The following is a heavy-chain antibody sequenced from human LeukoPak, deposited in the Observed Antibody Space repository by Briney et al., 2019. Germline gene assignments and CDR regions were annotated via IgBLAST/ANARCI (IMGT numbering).Heavy chain of an antibody. J-gene: IGHJ4*02. CDR2: IYSGGTK. Sequence: GGSLRLSCVDSGFTVSSNYMSWVRQAPGKGLEWVSVIYSGGTKYYADSVKGRFTISRDNSKNTLYLQMNSLRAEDTAVYYCARAKSYDSSGYYSPEYFFDYWGQGTLVTVSS. CDR3: ARAKSYDSSGYYSPEYFFDY. D-gene: IGHD3-22*01. CDR1: GFTVSSNY. V-gene: IGHV3-66*01.